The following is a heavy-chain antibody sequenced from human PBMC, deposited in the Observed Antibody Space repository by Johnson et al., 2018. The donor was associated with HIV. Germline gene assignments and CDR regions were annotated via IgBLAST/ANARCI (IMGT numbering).Heavy chain of an antibody. CDR2: ISRDGGTE. Sequence: QVQLVESGGGVVHPGKSLRLSCVGSGFTFSSYGMHWVRQAPGEGLDWVAFISRDGGTEYYADSVKGRFAISRDNAKSTLYLHMNSLKTEDTGVYYCTTGLYWNDAFNIWGQGTMVSVSS. J-gene: IGHJ3*02. D-gene: IGHD1-1*01. CDR1: GFTFSSYG. CDR3: TTGLYWNDAFNI. V-gene: IGHV3-33*03.